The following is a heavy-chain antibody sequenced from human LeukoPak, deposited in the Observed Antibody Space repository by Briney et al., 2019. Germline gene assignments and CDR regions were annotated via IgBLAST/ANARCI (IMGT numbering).Heavy chain of an antibody. V-gene: IGHV1-46*01. J-gene: IGHJ6*03. D-gene: IGHD3-10*01. CDR1: GYTFTSYY. CDR2: INPSGGST. CDR3: EREITMVRGRERYYYYMDV. Sequence: ASVKVSCKASGYTFTSYYMHWVRQAPGQGLEWMGIINPSGGSTSYAQKFQGRVTMTRDMSTRTVYMELSSLRSEDTAVYYCEREITMVRGRERYYYYMDVWGKGTTVTVSS.